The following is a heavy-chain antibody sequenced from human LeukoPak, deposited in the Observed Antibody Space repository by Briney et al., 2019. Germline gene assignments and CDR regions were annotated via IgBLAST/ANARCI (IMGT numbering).Heavy chain of an antibody. CDR2: IYYSGST. D-gene: IGHD6-19*01. Sequence: PSETLSLTCTVSGGSISSYYWSWIRQPPGKGLEWIGYIYYSGSTNYNPSLKSRVTISVDTSKNQFSLKLSSVTAADTAVYYCARDGSSSGWYGTDYWGQGTLVTVSS. J-gene: IGHJ4*02. CDR1: GGSISSYY. CDR3: ARDGSSSGWYGTDY. V-gene: IGHV4-59*01.